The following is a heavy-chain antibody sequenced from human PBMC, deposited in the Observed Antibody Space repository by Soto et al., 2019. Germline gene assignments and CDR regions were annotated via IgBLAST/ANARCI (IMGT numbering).Heavy chain of an antibody. CDR3: ARSSDYYGSGSYYR. Sequence: SETLSLTCTVSGGSISSYYWSWIRQPPGKGLEWIGYIYYSGSTNYNPSLKSRVTISVDTSKNQFSLKLSSVTAADTAVYYCARSSDYYGSGSYYRWGQGTLVTVSS. CDR1: GGSISSYY. CDR2: IYYSGST. D-gene: IGHD3-10*01. V-gene: IGHV4-59*01. J-gene: IGHJ5*02.